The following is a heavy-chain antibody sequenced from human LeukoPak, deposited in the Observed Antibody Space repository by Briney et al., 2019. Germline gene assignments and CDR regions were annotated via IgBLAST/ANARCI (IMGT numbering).Heavy chain of an antibody. D-gene: IGHD5-18*01. CDR3: ARAGIQLWFGAFDI. J-gene: IGHJ3*02. V-gene: IGHV1-18*01. CDR1: GYTFTSYG. CDR2: ISAYNGNT. Sequence: ASVKVSCKASGYTFTSYGISWVRQAPGQGLEWTGWISAYNGNTNYAQKLQGRVTMTTDTSTSTAYMELRSLRSDDTAVYYCARAGIQLWFGAFDIWGQGTMVTVSS.